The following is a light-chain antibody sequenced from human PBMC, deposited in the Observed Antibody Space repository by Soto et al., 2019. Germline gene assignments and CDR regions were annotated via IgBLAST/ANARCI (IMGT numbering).Light chain of an antibody. J-gene: IGLJ1*01. V-gene: IGLV2-14*01. CDR3: CSLTTSHTYV. CDR1: SSDVGGYKY. Sequence: QSVLTQPASVSGSPGQSITISCTGTSSDVGGYKYVSWYQQHPGKAPKLMIYEVSNRPSGASNRFSGSKSGNTASLTISGLQAEDEADYYCCSLTTSHTYVFGSGTKV. CDR2: EVS.